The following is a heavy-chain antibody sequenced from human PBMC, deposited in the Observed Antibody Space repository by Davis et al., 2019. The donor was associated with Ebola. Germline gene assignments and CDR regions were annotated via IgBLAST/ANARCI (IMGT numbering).Heavy chain of an antibody. CDR3: ARDRGLGFRNYYYYGMDV. Sequence: SVKVSCKASGGTFSSYAISWVRQAPGQGLEWMGGIIPIFGTANYAQKFQGRVTITADESTSTAYMELSSLRSEDTAVYYCARDRGLGFRNYYYYGMDVWGQGTTVTVSS. V-gene: IGHV1-69*13. D-gene: IGHD7-27*01. CDR2: IIPIFGTA. CDR1: GGTFSSYA. J-gene: IGHJ6*02.